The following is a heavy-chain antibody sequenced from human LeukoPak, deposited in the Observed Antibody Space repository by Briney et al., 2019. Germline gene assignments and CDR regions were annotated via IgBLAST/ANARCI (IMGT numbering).Heavy chain of an antibody. V-gene: IGHV4-30-2*01. CDR3: ARSRQASGLFNS. Sequence: PSETLSLTCTVSGGAITSGGYSWNWIRQPPGKGLEWIGCIYDRGPAYYNPSLKSRFTISVDRPKNQFFLNVTSLTAADTAVYYCARSRQASGLFNSWGQGTLVVVSS. CDR1: GGAITSGGYS. J-gene: IGHJ5*01. D-gene: IGHD3-10*01. CDR2: IYDRGPA.